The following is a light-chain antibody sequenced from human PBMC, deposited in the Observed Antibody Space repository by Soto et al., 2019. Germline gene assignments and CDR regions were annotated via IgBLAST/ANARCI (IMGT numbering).Light chain of an antibody. CDR1: QSVGRN. V-gene: IGKV3-15*01. J-gene: IGKJ3*01. CDR2: AAS. Sequence: EIVMTQSPATLSVSPGERATLSCRASQSVGRNLAWYQQKAGQGPRLLIYAASTRATGIPARFSGSGSGTEFTLTISSLQSEDFAVYFCQQYKSWSQFSFGPGTKVDIK. CDR3: QQYKSWSQFS.